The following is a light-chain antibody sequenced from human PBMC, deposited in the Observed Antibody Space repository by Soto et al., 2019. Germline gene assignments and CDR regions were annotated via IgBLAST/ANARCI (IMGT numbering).Light chain of an antibody. CDR1: QSISSSF. Sequence: EIVLTQSPGTLSLSPGDRATLSCRASQSISSSFLAWYQQKPGQPPRLLMYGTSSRATGIPDRFSGSGSGTDFTLTIGRLEPEDFAMYYCQQYGSSPRTFGQGTKVDIK. V-gene: IGKV3-20*01. J-gene: IGKJ1*01. CDR3: QQYGSSPRT. CDR2: GTS.